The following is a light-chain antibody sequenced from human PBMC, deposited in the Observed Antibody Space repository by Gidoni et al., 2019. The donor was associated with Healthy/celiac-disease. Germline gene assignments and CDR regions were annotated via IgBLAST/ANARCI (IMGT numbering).Light chain of an antibody. CDR3: QHYNHLPPWT. J-gene: IGKJ1*01. Sequence: EIVMTQSPATLSVSPGERATLSCTASQSVSSNLDWYQQKPGQAPRLIIYGTSTRAPGIPARFSGSVSGTEFTLTISSLQSEDFAVYYFQHYNHLPPWTFGQGTKVELK. CDR1: QSVSSN. CDR2: GTS. V-gene: IGKV3-15*01.